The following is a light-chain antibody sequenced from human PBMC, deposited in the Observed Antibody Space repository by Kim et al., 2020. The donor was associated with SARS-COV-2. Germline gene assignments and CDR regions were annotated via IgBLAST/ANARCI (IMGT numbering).Light chain of an antibody. Sequence: SPGQGTPPSGRTSQSGCSHSLAWYQHKPGQAPRLLMYSVSNRATGIPDRFSGSGSGTEFTLTISRLEPEDFAVYYCQQYGMTPPYTFGRGTKLEI. CDR2: SVS. CDR3: QQYGMTPPYT. V-gene: IGKV3-20*01. J-gene: IGKJ2*01. CDR1: QSGCSHS.